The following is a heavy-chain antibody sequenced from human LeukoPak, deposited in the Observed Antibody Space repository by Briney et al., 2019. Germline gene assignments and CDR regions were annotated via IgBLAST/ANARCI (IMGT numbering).Heavy chain of an antibody. Sequence: PGGSLRLSCAASGFTFSSYGMTWVRQAPGKGLEWVSYISPTGSTIYYADSVKGRFTISRDYSKNTLYLHMNSLRAEDTAVYYCARDQAGSGHYADYWGQGTLVTVSS. CDR3: ARDQAGSGHYADY. V-gene: IGHV3-48*01. CDR2: ISPTGSTI. CDR1: GFTFSSYG. D-gene: IGHD3-10*01. J-gene: IGHJ4*02.